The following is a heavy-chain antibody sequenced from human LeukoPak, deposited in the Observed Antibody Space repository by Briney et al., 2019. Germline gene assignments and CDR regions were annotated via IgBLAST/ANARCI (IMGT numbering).Heavy chain of an antibody. CDR3: ARRGYSSAWDHYDY. J-gene: IGHJ4*02. Sequence: GESLKISCKGSGYSFSSYSIAWVRQMPGKGLEWMGIIYPDDSDIRYSPSFQGLVTISADKSFSTAYLQWGSLKASDSGIYYCARRGYSSAWDHYDYWGQGTLVTVSS. CDR1: GYSFSSYS. D-gene: IGHD6-19*01. V-gene: IGHV5-51*01. CDR2: IYPDDSDI.